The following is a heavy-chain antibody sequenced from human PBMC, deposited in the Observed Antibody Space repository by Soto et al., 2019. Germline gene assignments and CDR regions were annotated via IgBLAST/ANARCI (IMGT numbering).Heavy chain of an antibody. V-gene: IGHV4-59*08. CDR2: IYYSGST. D-gene: IGHD2-15*01. CDR1: GVSISSYY. Sequence: PSETLSLTCTVSGVSISSYYWSWIRQPPGKGLEWIGYIYYSGSTNYNPSLKSRVTISVDTSKNQFSLKLSSVTAADTAVYYCARRGSGYGMDVWGQGTTVTVSS. CDR3: ARRGSGYGMDV. J-gene: IGHJ6*02.